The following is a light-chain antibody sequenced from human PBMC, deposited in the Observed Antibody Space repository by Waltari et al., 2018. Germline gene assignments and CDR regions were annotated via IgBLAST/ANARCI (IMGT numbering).Light chain of an antibody. CDR2: DVT. CDR1: SSAVGGYNY. Sequence: QSALTQPASVSGSPGPSITISCTGTSSAVGGYNYVSWYQQHPGKAPKLMIYDVTNRPSGVSYRFSGSKSGNTASLTISGLQAEDEADYYCSSYSSSITPVFGGGTKLTVL. CDR3: SSYSSSITPV. J-gene: IGLJ2*01. V-gene: IGLV2-14*03.